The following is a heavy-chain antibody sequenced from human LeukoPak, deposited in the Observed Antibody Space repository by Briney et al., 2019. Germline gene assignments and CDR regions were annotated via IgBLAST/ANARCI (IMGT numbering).Heavy chain of an antibody. CDR1: GFTFSSYA. J-gene: IGHJ4*02. V-gene: IGHV3-23*01. CDR3: ARDRPLDYDFWSGYYGGLDY. CDR2: ISGSGGST. D-gene: IGHD3-3*01. Sequence: GGSLRLSCAASGFTFSSYAMSWVRQAPGKGLEWVSAISGSGGSTYYADSVKGRFTISRDNAKNSLYLQMNSLRAEDTAVYYCARDRPLDYDFWSGYYGGLDYWGQGTLVTVSS.